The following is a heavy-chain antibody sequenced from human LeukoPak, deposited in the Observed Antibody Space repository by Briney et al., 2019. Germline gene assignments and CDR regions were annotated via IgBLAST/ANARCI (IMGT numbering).Heavy chain of an antibody. CDR2: ISSSSSYI. CDR3: ASGGGWVFFN. D-gene: IGHD6-19*01. J-gene: IGHJ4*02. CDR1: GFTFSSYS. Sequence: GGSLRLSCAASGFTFSSYSMNWVRQAPGKGLEWVSSISSSSSYIYYADSVKGRFTIFRDNARNSQFLHMNSLRAEDTAVYYCASGGGWVFFNWGRGTLVTVSS. V-gene: IGHV3-21*01.